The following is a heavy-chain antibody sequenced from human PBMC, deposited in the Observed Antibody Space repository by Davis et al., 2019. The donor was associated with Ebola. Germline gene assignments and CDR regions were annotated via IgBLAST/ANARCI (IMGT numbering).Heavy chain of an antibody. CDR2: ISSSGSTI. CDR3: ARGSYSNYWVGYYYYGMDV. V-gene: IGHV3-11*01. D-gene: IGHD4-11*01. J-gene: IGHJ6*02. CDR1: GFTFSDYY. Sequence: PGGSLRLSCAASGFTFSDYYMSWIRQAPGKGLEWVSYISSSGSTIYYADSVKGRFTISRDNAKNSLYLQMNSLRAEDTAVYYCARGSYSNYWVGYYYYGMDVWGQGTTVTVSS.